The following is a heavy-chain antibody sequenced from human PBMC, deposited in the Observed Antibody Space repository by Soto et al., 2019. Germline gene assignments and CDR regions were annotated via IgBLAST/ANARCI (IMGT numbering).Heavy chain of an antibody. V-gene: IGHV1-18*01. J-gene: IGHJ3*02. CDR2: ISAYNGNT. Sequence: ASVKVSCKASGYTFTSYGISWLRQAPGQGLEWMGWISAYNGNTNYAQKLQGRVTMTTDTCTSTAYLELRSLRSDDTAVYYCARGLYDFWSGYAFDIWGQGTMVTVSS. CDR1: GYTFTSYG. CDR3: ARGLYDFWSGYAFDI. D-gene: IGHD3-3*01.